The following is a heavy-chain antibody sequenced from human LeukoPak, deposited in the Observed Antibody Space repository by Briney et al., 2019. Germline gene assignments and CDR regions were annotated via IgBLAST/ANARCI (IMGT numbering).Heavy chain of an antibody. V-gene: IGHV4-34*01. CDR2: INHSGST. D-gene: IGHD3-22*01. CDR3: TRPYYYDSSGSPDY. J-gene: IGHJ4*02. CDR1: GGSFIGFH. Sequence: SETLSLTCAVYGGSFIGFHWNWIRQPPGKGLEWIGDINHSGSTNYNPSLTSRVTISVDPSKNQFSLNLSSVTAADTAVYYCTRPYYYDSSGSPDYWGQGTLVTVSS.